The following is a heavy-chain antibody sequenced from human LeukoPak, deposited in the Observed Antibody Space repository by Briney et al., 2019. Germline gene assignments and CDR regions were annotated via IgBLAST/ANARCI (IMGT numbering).Heavy chain of an antibody. CDR3: ARDHPADIVVVPAAMLDY. V-gene: IGHV3-33*01. CDR1: GFTFSSYG. J-gene: IGHJ4*02. Sequence: GGSLRLSCAASGFTFSSYGMHLVRQAPGKGLEWVAVIWYDGSNKYYADSVKGRFTISRDNSKNTLYLQMNSLRAEDTAVYYCARDHPADIVVVPAAMLDYWGQGTLVTVSS. D-gene: IGHD2-2*01. CDR2: IWYDGSNK.